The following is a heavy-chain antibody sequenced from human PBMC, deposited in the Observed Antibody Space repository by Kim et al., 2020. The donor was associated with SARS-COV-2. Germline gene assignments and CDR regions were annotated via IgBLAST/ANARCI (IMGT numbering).Heavy chain of an antibody. D-gene: IGHD3-3*01. J-gene: IGHJ6*02. CDR3: AKEYSAVWFGFQGYDFYGMDV. V-gene: IGHV3-30*18. CDR1: GFTFRSYG. Sequence: GGSLRLSCAASGFTFRSYGMHWLRQAPGQGLEWVAVISYDGINKFYAESVEGRFTISRDNSKNTVSVEMKSLRVEDTAVYYCAKEYSAVWFGFQGYDFYGMDVWGQGTTVTVS. CDR2: ISYDGINK.